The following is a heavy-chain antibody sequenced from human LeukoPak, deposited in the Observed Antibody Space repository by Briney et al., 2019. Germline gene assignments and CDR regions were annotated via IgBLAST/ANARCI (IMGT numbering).Heavy chain of an antibody. Sequence: SETLSLTCTVSGGSVSSGVYYWSWVRQPPGEGLEWIGYISYRGTNNYSPSLKSRVTMSIDTSKKQFSLRLHSVTAADTAVYYCATYDQQLAFDNWGQGTLVTVSS. J-gene: IGHJ4*02. D-gene: IGHD6-13*01. CDR3: ATYDQQLAFDN. V-gene: IGHV4-61*08. CDR1: GGSVSSGVYY. CDR2: ISYRGTN.